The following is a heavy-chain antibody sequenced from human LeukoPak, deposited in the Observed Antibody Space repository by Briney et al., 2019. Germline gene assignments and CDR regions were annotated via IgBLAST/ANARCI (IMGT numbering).Heavy chain of an antibody. V-gene: IGHV3-7*01. CDR2: IKQDGSEK. J-gene: IGHJ3*02. Sequence: LAGGSLRLSCAASGFTFSSHWMSWVRQAPRKGLEWVANIKQDGSEKYYVDSVKGRFTISRDNAKNSLYLQMSSLRAEDTAVYYCAKAYDSSGYYPDAFDIWGQGTMVTVSS. D-gene: IGHD3-22*01. CDR1: GFTFSSHW. CDR3: AKAYDSSGYYPDAFDI.